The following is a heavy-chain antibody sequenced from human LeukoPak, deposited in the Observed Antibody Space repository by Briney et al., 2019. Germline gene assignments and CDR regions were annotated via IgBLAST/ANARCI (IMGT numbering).Heavy chain of an antibody. CDR2: ISISGSTI. CDR3: AKDPQRSSGYYYEVDY. J-gene: IGHJ4*02. Sequence: PGGSLTLSCAASGFTFSDYYMSWIRQAPGKGLEWVSYISISGSTIYYADSVKGRFTISRDNAKNSLYLQMNSLRADDTAVYYCAKDPQRSSGYYYEVDYWGQGTLVTVSS. CDR1: GFTFSDYY. D-gene: IGHD3-22*01. V-gene: IGHV3-11*01.